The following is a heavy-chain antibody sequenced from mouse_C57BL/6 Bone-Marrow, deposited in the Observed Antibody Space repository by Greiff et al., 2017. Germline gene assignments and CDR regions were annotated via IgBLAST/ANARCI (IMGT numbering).Heavy chain of an antibody. D-gene: IGHD1-1*02. Sequence: EVKLVESGGGLVKPGGSLKLSCAASGFTFSDYGMHWVRQAPEKGLEWVAYISSGSSTIYYADTVKGRFTISRDNAKNTLFLQMTSLRSEDTAMYYCARRVGSWFAYWGQGTLVTVSA. V-gene: IGHV5-17*01. J-gene: IGHJ3*01. CDR2: ISSGSSTI. CDR1: GFTFSDYG. CDR3: ARRVGSWFAY.